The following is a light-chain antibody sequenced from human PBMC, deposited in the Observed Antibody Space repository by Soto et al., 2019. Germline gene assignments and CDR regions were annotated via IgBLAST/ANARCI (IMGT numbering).Light chain of an antibody. Sequence: DIVLTQSPATLSLSPGERATLSCRASQSVSSYLAWYQQKHGQAPRLLIYDASNRATGIPARFSGSGSGTDFTLTISSLEPEEFAVYYCQQRSNWPPWTFGQGTKVEIK. CDR2: DAS. CDR3: QQRSNWPPWT. V-gene: IGKV3-11*01. J-gene: IGKJ1*01. CDR1: QSVSSY.